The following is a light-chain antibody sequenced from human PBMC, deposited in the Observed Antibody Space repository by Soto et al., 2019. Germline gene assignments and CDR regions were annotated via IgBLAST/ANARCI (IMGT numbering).Light chain of an antibody. V-gene: IGLV2-14*01. Sequence: QSALTQPASVSGSPGQSITISCTGTSSDIGGYKHVSWYQQYPGKAPKLIIFEVSNRPSGVSNRFSGSNSGNTASLTISGLQAEDEADYYCTSYSRYSVLVFGGGTKVTVL. CDR1: SSDIGGYKH. CDR3: TSYSRYSVLV. J-gene: IGLJ3*02. CDR2: EVS.